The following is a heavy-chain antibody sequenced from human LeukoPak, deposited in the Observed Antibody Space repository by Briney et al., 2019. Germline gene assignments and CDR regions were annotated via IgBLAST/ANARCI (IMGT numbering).Heavy chain of an antibody. D-gene: IGHD3-10*01. CDR3: ARGGYYGSGNDFRFDP. CDR1: GGSISSYY. CDR2: IYYSGST. J-gene: IGHJ5*02. V-gene: IGHV4-59*01. Sequence: SETLSLTCTVSGGSISSYYWSWIRQPAGKGLERIGNIYYSGSTNYKPSLKSRVTISVDTSKNQFSLKLSSVTAADTAVYYCARGGYYGSGNDFRFDPWGQGTLVTVSS.